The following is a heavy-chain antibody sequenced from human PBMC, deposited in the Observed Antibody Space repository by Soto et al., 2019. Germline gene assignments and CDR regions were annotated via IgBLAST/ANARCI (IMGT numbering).Heavy chain of an antibody. V-gene: IGHV3-33*01. CDR2: IWHDGGNK. CDR1: GFTFSSYG. D-gene: IGHD3-16*01. J-gene: IGHJ4*02. Sequence: GVSLRLSCAASGFTFSSYGMHWVRQAPGKGLEWVAFIWHDGGNKFYAESVKGRFTISRDNSKNTLYLQMTSLSAEDTAMYYCARDGDVNTGFGKDYWGQGTLVTVSS. CDR3: ARDGDVNTGFGKDY.